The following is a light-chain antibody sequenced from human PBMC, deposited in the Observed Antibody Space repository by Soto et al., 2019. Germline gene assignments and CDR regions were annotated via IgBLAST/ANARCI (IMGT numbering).Light chain of an antibody. V-gene: IGKV3-20*01. Sequence: EIVLTQSPGTLSLSPGERATLSCRASQSVSSNLAWYQQKPGQPPRLFIYGASSRATGIPDRFSGSGSGTDFTLIISRLEPEDFAVYYCQQYNNWPLTFGQGTRLEIK. CDR1: QSVSSN. J-gene: IGKJ5*01. CDR2: GAS. CDR3: QQYNNWPLT.